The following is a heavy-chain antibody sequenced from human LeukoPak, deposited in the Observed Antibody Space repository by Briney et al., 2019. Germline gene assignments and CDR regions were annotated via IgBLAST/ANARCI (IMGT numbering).Heavy chain of an antibody. D-gene: IGHD3-10*01. J-gene: IGHJ4*02. CDR3: ASDRPSTMVRGVIVD. CDR2: IIPIFGTA. Sequence: SVKVSCKASGGTFSSYAVSWVRQAPGRGLEWMGGIIPIFGTANYAQKFQGRVTITADESTSTAYMELSSLRSEDTAVYYCASDRPSTMVRGVIVDWGQGTLVTVSS. CDR1: GGTFSSYA. V-gene: IGHV1-69*01.